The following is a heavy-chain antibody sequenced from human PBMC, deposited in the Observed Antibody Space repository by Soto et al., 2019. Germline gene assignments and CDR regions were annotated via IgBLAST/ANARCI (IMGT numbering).Heavy chain of an antibody. V-gene: IGHV3-23*01. J-gene: IGHJ6*02. CDR1: GFTFSSYA. CDR2: ISGSGGST. Sequence: GGSLRLSCVASGFTFSSYAMSWVRQAPGKGLEWVSAISGSGGSTYYADSVKGRFTISRDNSKNTLYLQMNSLRAEDTAVYYCAKGLGDFGFSYGMDVWGQGTTVTVSS. CDR3: AKGLGDFGFSYGMDV. D-gene: IGHD2-21*01.